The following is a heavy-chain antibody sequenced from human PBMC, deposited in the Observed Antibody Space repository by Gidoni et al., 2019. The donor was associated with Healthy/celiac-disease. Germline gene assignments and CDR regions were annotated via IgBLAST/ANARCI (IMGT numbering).Heavy chain of an antibody. CDR3: ARSPLYYDFWSGYYTYYGMDV. V-gene: IGHV3-33*01. Sequence: SYGMHWVRQAPGKGLEWVAVIWYDGSNKYYADSVKGRFTISRDNSKNTLYLQMNSLRAEDTAVYYCARSPLYYDFWSGYYTYYGMDVWGQGPRSPSP. CDR2: IWYDGSNK. J-gene: IGHJ6*02. CDR1: SYG. D-gene: IGHD3-3*01.